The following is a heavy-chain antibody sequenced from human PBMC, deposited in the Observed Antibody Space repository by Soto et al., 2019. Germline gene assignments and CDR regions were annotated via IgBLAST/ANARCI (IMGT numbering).Heavy chain of an antibody. Sequence: EVQLLDSGGGLVQPGGSLRLSCAASGFTFSNYAMSWVRQAPGKGLEWVSSISGSGSTTYYTDSVKGRFTISRDNSKSTLSLQMDSLRADDTAIYYCAKTAAPRGAYYFDYWGQGTLLTVSS. CDR2: ISGSGSTT. CDR1: GFTFSNYA. D-gene: IGHD2-2*01. V-gene: IGHV3-23*01. CDR3: AKTAAPRGAYYFDY. J-gene: IGHJ4*02.